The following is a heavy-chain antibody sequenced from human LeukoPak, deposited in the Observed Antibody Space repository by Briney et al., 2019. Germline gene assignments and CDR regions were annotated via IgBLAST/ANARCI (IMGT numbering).Heavy chain of an antibody. J-gene: IGHJ6*02. CDR1: GFTFSNAW. V-gene: IGHV3-73*01. CDR2: VRGRPNSYAT. CDR3: TRLSGDTSTSSSFFGFDV. D-gene: IGHD6-13*01. Sequence: GGSLRLSCAASGFTFSNAWMSWVRQAPGKGLEWVGRVRGRPNSYATAYAASVKGRFAISRDDSKNTAYLQMDSLKTEDTAVYYCTRLSGDTSTSSSFFGFDVWGQGTTVTVSS.